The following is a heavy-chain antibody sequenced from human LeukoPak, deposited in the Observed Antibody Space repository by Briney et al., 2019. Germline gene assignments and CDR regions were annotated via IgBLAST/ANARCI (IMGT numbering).Heavy chain of an antibody. Sequence: PSETLSLTCTVSGGSISGSTYYWGWIRQPPGKGLEWIGSIYYSGSTYYNPSLKSRVTISVDMSKNQFSLKVSSVTAADTAVYYCARDLFPGLERGPFDYWGQGTLVTVSS. CDR3: ARDLFPGLERGPFDY. CDR1: GGSISGSTYY. D-gene: IGHD1-1*01. CDR2: IYYSGST. J-gene: IGHJ4*02. V-gene: IGHV4-39*07.